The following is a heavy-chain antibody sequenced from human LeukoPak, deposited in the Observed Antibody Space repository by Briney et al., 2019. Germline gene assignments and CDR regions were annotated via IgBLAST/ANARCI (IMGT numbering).Heavy chain of an antibody. V-gene: IGHV3-23*01. CDR1: GFIFNNYA. CDR2: ISGSGDRI. CDR3: AKSLPDGGSLDF. D-gene: IGHD3-10*01. J-gene: IGHJ4*02. Sequence: GGSLRLSCAASGFIFNNYAMSWVRQAPGKGLEWVSAISGSGDRIFYADSVKGRFTISRDNSRNALYLQMNNLRADDTAVYFCAKSLPDGGSLDFWGQGTLVTVSS.